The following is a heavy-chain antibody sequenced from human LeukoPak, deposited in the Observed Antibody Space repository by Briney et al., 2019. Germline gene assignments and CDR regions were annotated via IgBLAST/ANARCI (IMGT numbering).Heavy chain of an antibody. CDR3: AKVNSPGYCSGGSCYSYFFDY. D-gene: IGHD2-15*01. CDR2: ISGSGGST. J-gene: IGHJ4*02. V-gene: IGHV3-23*01. CDR1: GFTFSSYA. Sequence: GGSLRLSCAASGFTFSSYAMSWVRQAPGKGLEWVSAISGSGGSTYYADSVKGRFTISRDNSKNTLYLQMNSLRAEDTAVYYCAKVNSPGYCSGGSCYSYFFDYWGQGTLVTVSS.